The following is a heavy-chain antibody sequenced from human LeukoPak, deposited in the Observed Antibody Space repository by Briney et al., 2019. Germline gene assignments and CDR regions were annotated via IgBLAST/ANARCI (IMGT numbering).Heavy chain of an antibody. CDR2: INSDGSST. Sequence: PGGSLRLSCAASGFTFSSYWMHWVRQAPGKGLVWVSRINSDGSSTSYADSAKGRFTISRDNAKNTLYLQMNSLRAVDTAVYYCARDEAGWYQLPKGGMDVWGQGTTVTVSS. CDR3: ARDEAGWYQLPKGGMDV. J-gene: IGHJ6*02. V-gene: IGHV3-74*01. D-gene: IGHD2-2*01. CDR1: GFTFSSYW.